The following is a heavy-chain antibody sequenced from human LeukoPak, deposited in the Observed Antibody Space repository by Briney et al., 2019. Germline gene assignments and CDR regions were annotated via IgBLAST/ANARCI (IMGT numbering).Heavy chain of an antibody. J-gene: IGHJ6*03. CDR3: ASLTAAAPYYYYYMDV. V-gene: IGHV3-48*03. CDR1: GFTFSSYE. Sequence: GGSLRLSCAASGFTFSSYEMNWVRQAPGRGLEWVSYISSSGSTIYYADSVKGRFTISRDNAKNSLYLQMNSLRAEDTAVYYCASLTAAAPYYYYYMDVWGKGTTVTVSS. D-gene: IGHD6-13*01. CDR2: ISSSGSTI.